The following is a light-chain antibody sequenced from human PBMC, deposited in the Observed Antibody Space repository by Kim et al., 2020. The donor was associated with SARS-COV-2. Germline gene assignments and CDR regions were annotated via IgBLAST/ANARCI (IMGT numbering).Light chain of an antibody. Sequence: ALGQTVRITCQGDSLRSYYATWYQQKPGQAPIPVIYGKNNRPSGIPDRFSGSSSGNTASLTITGTQAGDEADYYCNSRDSNDYVVFGGGTKVTVL. V-gene: IGLV3-19*01. J-gene: IGLJ2*01. CDR3: NSRDSNDYVV. CDR2: GKN. CDR1: SLRSYY.